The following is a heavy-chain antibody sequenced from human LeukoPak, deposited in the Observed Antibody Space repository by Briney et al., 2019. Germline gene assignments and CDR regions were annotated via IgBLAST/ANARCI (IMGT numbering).Heavy chain of an antibody. CDR3: ARGTWPFDY. J-gene: IGHJ4*02. CDR2: IYYSGST. V-gene: IGHV4-59*01. CDR1: GGSISSYY. Sequence: TSSETLSLTCTVSGGSISSYYWSWIRQPPGKGLEWIGYIYYSGSTNYNPSLKSRVTISVDTSKNQFSLKLSSVTAADTAVYYCARGTWPFDYWGQGTLVTVSS. D-gene: IGHD5-12*01.